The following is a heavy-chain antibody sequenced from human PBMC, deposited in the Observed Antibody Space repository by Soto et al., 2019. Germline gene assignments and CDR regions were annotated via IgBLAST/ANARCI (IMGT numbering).Heavy chain of an antibody. J-gene: IGHJ4*02. D-gene: IGHD2-15*01. CDR3: VKEGWGGSLGPYYFDY. CDR2: ISSNGGST. V-gene: IGHV3-64D*08. Sequence: GGSLRLSCSASGFTFSSYAMHWVRQAPGKGLEYVSAISSNGGSTYYADSVKGRFTISRDNSKNTLYLQMSSLRAEDTAVYYCVKEGWGGSLGPYYFDYWGQGTLVTVSS. CDR1: GFTFSSYA.